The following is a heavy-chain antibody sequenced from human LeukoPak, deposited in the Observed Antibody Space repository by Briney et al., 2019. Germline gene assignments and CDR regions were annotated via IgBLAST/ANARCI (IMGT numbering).Heavy chain of an antibody. V-gene: IGHV1-2*02. CDR3: ASFSGYSTREDYYYYYYMDV. D-gene: IGHD4-11*01. CDR2: INPNSGGT. J-gene: IGHJ6*03. CDR1: GYTFTGYY. Sequence: ASVKVSCKASGYTFTGYYMHWVRQAPGQGLEWMGWINPNSGGTNYAQKFQGGVTMTRDTSISTAYMELSRLRSDDTAVYYCASFSGYSTREDYYYYYYMDVWGKGTTVTVSS.